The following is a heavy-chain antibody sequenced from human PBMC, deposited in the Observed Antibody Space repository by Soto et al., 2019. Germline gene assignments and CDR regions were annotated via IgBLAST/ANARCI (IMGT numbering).Heavy chain of an antibody. CDR1: GGSISSSSYY. CDR2: VYYSGST. V-gene: IGHV4-30-4*08. Sequence: PSETLSLTCTVSGGSISSSSYYWGWIRQPPGKGLEWIGYVYYSGSTYYSPSLKSRVIMSVDTSKNQFSLKLRSVTAADTAVYYCARGAYYYDSSGPGWGQGTLVTVSS. CDR3: ARGAYYYDSSGPG. D-gene: IGHD3-22*01. J-gene: IGHJ4*02.